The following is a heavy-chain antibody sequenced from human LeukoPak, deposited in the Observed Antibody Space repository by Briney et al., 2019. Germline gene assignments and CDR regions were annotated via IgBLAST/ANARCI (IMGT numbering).Heavy chain of an antibody. D-gene: IGHD3-22*01. V-gene: IGHV1-69*06. CDR2: IIPIFGTA. CDR1: GYTFTSYA. Sequence: SVKVSCKASGYTFTSYAISWVRQAPGQGLEWMGGIIPIFGTANYAQKFQGRDTITADKSTSTAYMELSSLRSEDTAVYYCAKYYDSSGYSHFDYWGQGTLVTVSS. J-gene: IGHJ4*02. CDR3: AKYYDSSGYSHFDY.